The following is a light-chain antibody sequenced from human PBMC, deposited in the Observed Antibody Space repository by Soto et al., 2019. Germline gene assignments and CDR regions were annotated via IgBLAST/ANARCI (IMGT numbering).Light chain of an antibody. J-gene: IGKJ1*01. V-gene: IGKV1-5*01. CDR3: QQLKSYPQT. CDR1: QSVSGW. CDR2: DAS. Sequence: DIQMTQSPSTLSASVGDRVTVTCRASQSVSGWLAWYQQKPGEAPKLLIYDASTLQSGVPSRFSGSGSGTEFTLTISSLQPEDFATYYCQQLKSYPQTFGQGTKVDIK.